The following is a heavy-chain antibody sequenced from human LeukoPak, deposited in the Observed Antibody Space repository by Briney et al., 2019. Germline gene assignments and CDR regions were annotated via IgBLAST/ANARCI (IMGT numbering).Heavy chain of an antibody. CDR3: AKDLNYYGRGYFDY. D-gene: IGHD3-10*01. CDR2: ISYDGSNK. J-gene: IGHJ4*02. CDR1: GFTFSSYA. V-gene: IGHV3-30-3*01. Sequence: GRSLRLSCAASGFTFSSYAMHWVRQAPGKGLEWVAVISYDGSNKYYADSVKGRFTISRDNSKNTLYLQMNSLRAEDTAVYYCAKDLNYYGRGYFDYWGQGTPVTVSS.